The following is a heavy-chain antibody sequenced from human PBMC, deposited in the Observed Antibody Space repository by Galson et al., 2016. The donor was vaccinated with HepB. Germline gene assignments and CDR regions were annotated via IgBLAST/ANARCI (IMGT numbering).Heavy chain of an antibody. J-gene: IGHJ5*02. CDR2: INSDGTSS. Sequence: SLRLSCAASGFAFSSHWMHWVRQDLGKGLVWVSRINSDGTSSNYADSGKGRFTISRDNAKNTLYLQMNSLRAEDTAVYFCVRDHSVVPTTAYNWFDPWGRGTLVTVPS. V-gene: IGHV3-74*01. CDR1: GFAFSSHW. CDR3: VRDHSVVPTTAYNWFDP. D-gene: IGHD4-23*01.